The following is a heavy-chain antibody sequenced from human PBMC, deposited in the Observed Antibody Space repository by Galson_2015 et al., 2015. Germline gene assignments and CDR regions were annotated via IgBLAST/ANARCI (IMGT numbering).Heavy chain of an antibody. CDR3: ARVRGLPRTAVAGTSSGEIDY. CDR1: GFTFSSYS. CDR2: ISSSSSTI. J-gene: IGHJ4*02. Sequence: SLRLSCEASGFTFSSYSMNWVRQAPGQGLEWVSYISSSSSTIYYADSVKGRFTISRDNAKNSLYLQMNSLRDEDTAVYYCARVRGLPRTAVAGTSSGEIDYWGQGTLVTVSS. V-gene: IGHV3-48*02. D-gene: IGHD6-19*01.